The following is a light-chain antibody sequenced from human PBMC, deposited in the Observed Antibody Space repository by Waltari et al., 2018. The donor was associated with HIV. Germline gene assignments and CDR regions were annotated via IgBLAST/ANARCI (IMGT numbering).Light chain of an antibody. CDR2: SNN. CDR1: SSNIGSNT. J-gene: IGLJ3*02. Sequence: QSVLTQPPSASGPPGRRVTISCSGSSSNIGSNTVNWYQQLPETAPKLLIYSNNQRPSGGPDRFSGSKSGTSASLAISGLQAEDEADYYCATWDDSLSWVFGGGTKLTVL. CDR3: ATWDDSLSWV. V-gene: IGLV1-44*01.